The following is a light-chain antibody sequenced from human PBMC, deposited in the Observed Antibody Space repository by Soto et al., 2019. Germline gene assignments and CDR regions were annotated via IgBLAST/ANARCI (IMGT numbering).Light chain of an antibody. J-gene: IGKJ4*01. CDR3: QQSYSYPLT. CDR1: QSVSTY. V-gene: IGKV1-39*01. Sequence: DIQITQSPSSLSASVGDRVTISCRASQSVSTYLAWYQQKPRKPPKLLISAASSLKSGVPSRFSGSGSGTEFTLPISNLQPEDLETYYCQQSYSYPLTFGGGTKVDIK. CDR2: AAS.